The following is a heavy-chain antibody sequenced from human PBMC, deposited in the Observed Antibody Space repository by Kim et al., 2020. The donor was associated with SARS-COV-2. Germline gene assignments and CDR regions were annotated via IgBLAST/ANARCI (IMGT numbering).Heavy chain of an antibody. Sequence: GGSLRLSCAASGFTFSSYSMNWVRQAPGKGLEWVSSISSSSSYIYYADSVKGRFTISRDNAKNSLYLQMNSLRAEDTAVYYCARDQGGNPRAFDIWGQGTMVTVSS. CDR1: GFTFSSYS. V-gene: IGHV3-21*01. D-gene: IGHD3-16*01. CDR2: ISSSSSYI. CDR3: ARDQGGNPRAFDI. J-gene: IGHJ3*02.